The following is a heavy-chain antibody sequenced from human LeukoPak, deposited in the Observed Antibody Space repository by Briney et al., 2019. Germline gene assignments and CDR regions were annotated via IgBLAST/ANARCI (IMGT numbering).Heavy chain of an antibody. CDR3: ARMGPYYDFWSGYDFDY. CDR1: GGSISSYY. CDR2: IYYSGST. J-gene: IGHJ4*02. V-gene: IGHV4-59*01. D-gene: IGHD3-3*01. Sequence: SETLSLTCTVSGGSISSYYWSWIRQPPGKGLEWIGYIYYSGSTNYNPSLKSRVTISVDTSKNQFSLKLSPVTAADTAVYYCARMGPYYDFWSGYDFDYWGQGTLVTVSS.